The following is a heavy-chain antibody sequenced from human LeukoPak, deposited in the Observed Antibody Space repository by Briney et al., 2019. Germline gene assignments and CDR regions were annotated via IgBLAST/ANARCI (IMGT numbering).Heavy chain of an antibody. V-gene: IGHV3-15*01. J-gene: IGHJ4*02. D-gene: IGHD3-16*01. CDR2: IKSKVNGETT. CDR1: GVTFGDYA. Sequence: GGSLRLSCTASGVTFGDYAMSWVRQAPGKGLEWVGRIKSKVNGETTDYGEPVQGRFTISRDDSKNMLYLQMNSLTSEDTAMYYCTKDLPFTRGGVIVDWGQGTLVTVSS. CDR3: TKDLPFTRGGVIVD.